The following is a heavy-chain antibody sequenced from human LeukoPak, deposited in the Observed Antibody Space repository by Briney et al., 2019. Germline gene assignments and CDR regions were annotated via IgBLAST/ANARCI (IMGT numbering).Heavy chain of an antibody. CDR2: IYHSGST. CDR1: GYSISSGYY. D-gene: IGHD2-15*01. Sequence: PSETLSLTCTVSGYSISSGYYWGWIRQPPGKGLEWIGSIYHSGSTYYNPSLKSRVTISVDTSKNQFSLKLSSVTAADTAVYYCARDRTIGCSGGSCYSDYYYGMDVWGQGTTVTVSS. J-gene: IGHJ6*02. CDR3: ARDRTIGCSGGSCYSDYYYGMDV. V-gene: IGHV4-38-2*02.